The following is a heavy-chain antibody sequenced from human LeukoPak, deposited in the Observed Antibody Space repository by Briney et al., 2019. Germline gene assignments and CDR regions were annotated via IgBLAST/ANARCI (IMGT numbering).Heavy chain of an antibody. CDR3: AQDRFSFVH. V-gene: IGHV4-59*01. CDR1: GGSIGYYY. J-gene: IGHJ1*01. Sequence: SETLSLTCSVSGGSIGYYYWSWIRQFPGKGLEWIGYISDGESPDYNPSLQSRVTIYVDSSKNQFFLNLTSVTAADTAVYYCAQDRFSFVHWGQGTLVTVSS. CDR2: ISDGESP. D-gene: IGHD2-2*01.